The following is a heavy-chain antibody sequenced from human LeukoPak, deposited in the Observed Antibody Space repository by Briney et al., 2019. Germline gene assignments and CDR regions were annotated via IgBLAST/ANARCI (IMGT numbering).Heavy chain of an antibody. CDR1: GFTFSSYA. Sequence: GGSLRLSCAASGFTFSSYAMSWVRQAPGKGLEWVSAISGSGGSTYYADSVKGRFTISRDNSKNTLYLQMNSLRAEDTAVYYCASPAIGLWPSPYYYYYGMDVWGQGTTVTVSS. CDR3: ASPAIGLWPSPYYYYYGMDV. J-gene: IGHJ6*02. V-gene: IGHV3-23*01. CDR2: ISGSGGST. D-gene: IGHD2-21*01.